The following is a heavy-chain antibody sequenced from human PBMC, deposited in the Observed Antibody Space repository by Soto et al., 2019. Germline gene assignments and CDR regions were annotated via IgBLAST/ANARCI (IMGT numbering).Heavy chain of an antibody. CDR2: ISSSSSYI. D-gene: IGHD6-13*01. J-gene: IGHJ4*02. CDR1: WFTCISHS. Sequence: GGSLRLSCASSWFTCISHSMNWISKAPGKGLEWVSSISSSSSYIYYADSVKGRFTISRDNAKNSLYLQMNSLRAEDTAVYYCARWRAAAGTFDYWGQGTLVTVSS. CDR3: ARWRAAAGTFDY. V-gene: IGHV3-21*01.